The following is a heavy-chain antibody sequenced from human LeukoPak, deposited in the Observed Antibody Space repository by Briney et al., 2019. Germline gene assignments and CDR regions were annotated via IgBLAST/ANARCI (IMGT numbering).Heavy chain of an antibody. Sequence: SDTLSLTCTASGGSISSYYWSWIRQPPGKGLEWIGYIYYSGSTNYNPSLKSRVTISVDTSKNQFSLKLSSVTAADTAVYYCARDRYGSGSTFDYWGQGTLVTVSS. V-gene: IGHV4-59*01. D-gene: IGHD3-10*01. CDR3: ARDRYGSGSTFDY. J-gene: IGHJ4*02. CDR2: IYYSGST. CDR1: GGSISSYY.